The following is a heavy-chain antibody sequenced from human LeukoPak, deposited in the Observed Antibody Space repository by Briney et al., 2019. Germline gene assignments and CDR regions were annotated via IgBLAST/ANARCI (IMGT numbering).Heavy chain of an antibody. J-gene: IGHJ4*02. D-gene: IGHD1-26*01. Sequence: ASVKVSCKASGYTFTGYYMHWVRQAPGQGLEWMGWINPNSCGTNYAQKFQGRVTMTRDTSISTAYMELSRLRSDDTAVYYCARDPEGWELLKFDYWGQGALVTVSS. CDR3: ARDPEGWELLKFDY. CDR2: INPNSCGT. V-gene: IGHV1-2*02. CDR1: GYTFTGYY.